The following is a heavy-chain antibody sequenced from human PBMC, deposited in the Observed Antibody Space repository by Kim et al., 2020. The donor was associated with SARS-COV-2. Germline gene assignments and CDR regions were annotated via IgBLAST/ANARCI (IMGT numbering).Heavy chain of an antibody. Sequence: SETLSLTCTVSGGSISSSSYYWGWIRQPPGKGLEWIGSIYYSGSTYYNPSLKSRVTISVDTSKNQFSLKLSSVTAADTAVYYCARHLRGGIAGAGGYYFDYWGQGTLVTVSS. CDR2: IYYSGST. V-gene: IGHV4-39*01. J-gene: IGHJ4*02. CDR3: ARHLRGGIAGAGGYYFDY. D-gene: IGHD6-19*01. CDR1: GGSISSSSYY.